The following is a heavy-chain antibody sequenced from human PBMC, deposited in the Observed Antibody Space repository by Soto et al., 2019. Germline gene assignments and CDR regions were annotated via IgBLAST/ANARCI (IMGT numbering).Heavy chain of an antibody. Sequence: QVQLQESGPGLVKPSETLSLNCSVSGGSIGTYFWGWIRQPPGKGLEWIGHIYYSGSTSYNPSLRSRVTISLDTSKNQFSLRLRFVSAADTAVYYCARSYGDLPDYWGQGTLVTVSS. J-gene: IGHJ4*02. CDR1: GGSIGTYF. CDR2: IYYSGST. V-gene: IGHV4-59*08. CDR3: ARSYGDLPDY. D-gene: IGHD4-17*01.